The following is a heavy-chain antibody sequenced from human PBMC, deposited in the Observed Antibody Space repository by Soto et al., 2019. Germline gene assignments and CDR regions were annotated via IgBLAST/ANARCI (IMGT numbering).Heavy chain of an antibody. CDR1: GGSFTSNNW. V-gene: IGHV4-4*02. CDR3: ASRDPGTSVDY. CDR2: IYRTGST. J-gene: IGHJ4*02. D-gene: IGHD1-7*01. Sequence: VPGPIITSENLSLTCAVSGGSFTSNNWWTWVRQPPGQGLEWIGEIYRTGSTNYNPSLKSRVTISLDKSENQFSLKVTSLTAADTAVYYCASRDPGTSVDYWGQGTLVTVSS.